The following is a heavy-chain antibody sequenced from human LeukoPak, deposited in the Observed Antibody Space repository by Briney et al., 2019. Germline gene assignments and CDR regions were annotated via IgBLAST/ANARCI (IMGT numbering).Heavy chain of an antibody. J-gene: IGHJ6*03. V-gene: IGHV4-59*01. Sequence: PSETLSLTCTVSGGSISSYYWSWIRQPPGKGLEWIGYIYYSGSTNYNPSLKSRVTISVDTSKNQFSLKLSSVTAADTAVYYCARVAIAARDYYYYYMDVWGKGTTVTVSS. CDR1: GGSISSYY. D-gene: IGHD6-6*01. CDR3: ARVAIAARDYYYYYMDV. CDR2: IYYSGST.